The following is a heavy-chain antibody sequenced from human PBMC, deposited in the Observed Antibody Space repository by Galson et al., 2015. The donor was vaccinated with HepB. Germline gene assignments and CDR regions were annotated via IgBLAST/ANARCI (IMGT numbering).Heavy chain of an antibody. CDR2: ISWNSGSI. CDR3: AMLISDVDTEYGMDV. Sequence: SLRLSCAASGFTFDDHAVHWVRQAPGKGLEWVSGISWNSGSIGYADSVKGRFTISRDNAKNSLYLQMNSLRAEDTALYYCAMLISDVDTEYGMDVWGQGTTVTVSS. J-gene: IGHJ6*02. D-gene: IGHD5-18*01. V-gene: IGHV3-9*01. CDR1: GFTFDDHA.